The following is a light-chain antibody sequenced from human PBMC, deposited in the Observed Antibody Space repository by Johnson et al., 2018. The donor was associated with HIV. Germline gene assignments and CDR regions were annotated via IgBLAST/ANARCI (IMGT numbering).Light chain of an antibody. V-gene: IGLV1-51*02. CDR1: SSNIGNNY. Sequence: QSVLTQPPSVSAAPGQKVTISCSRSSSNIGNNYVSWYQQLPGTAPKLLIYENNKRPSGIPDRFSGSKSGTSATLGITGLQTGAEADYYCGTWDSSLSAGINYVFGTGTKVTVL. CDR3: GTWDSSLSAGINYV. CDR2: ENN. J-gene: IGLJ1*01.